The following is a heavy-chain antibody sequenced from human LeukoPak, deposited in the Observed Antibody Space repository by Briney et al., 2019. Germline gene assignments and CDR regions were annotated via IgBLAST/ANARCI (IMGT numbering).Heavy chain of an antibody. CDR2: ISAYIGNT. D-gene: IGHD2-2*01. V-gene: IGHV1-18*01. CDR3: ASCSTSYWGGFDP. J-gene: IGHJ5*02. CDR1: GYTFTSYD. Sequence: ASVKVSCKASGYTFTSYDISWVRQAPGQGLEWMGWISAYIGNTNYAQKLQGRVTMTTDTSTSTAYMELRSLRSDDTAVYYCASCSTSYWGGFDPWGQGTLVTVSS.